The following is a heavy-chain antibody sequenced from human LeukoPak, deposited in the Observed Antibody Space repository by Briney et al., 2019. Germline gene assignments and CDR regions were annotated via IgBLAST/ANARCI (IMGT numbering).Heavy chain of an antibody. Sequence: GGSLRLSCAASGFTFSSYGMSWVRQAPGKGLEWVSAISGGGGSTYYADSVKGRFTIFRDNPKNTLYLQMNSLRAEDTAVYYCAKDRNYYDSSGYYYGDYWGQGTLVTVSS. CDR2: ISGGGGST. V-gene: IGHV3-23*01. CDR1: GFTFSSYG. D-gene: IGHD3-22*01. J-gene: IGHJ4*02. CDR3: AKDRNYYDSSGYYYGDY.